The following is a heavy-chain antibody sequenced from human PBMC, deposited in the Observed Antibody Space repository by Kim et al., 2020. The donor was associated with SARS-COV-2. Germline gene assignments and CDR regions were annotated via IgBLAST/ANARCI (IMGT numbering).Heavy chain of an antibody. CDR3: AKGYDSSDYYWYYYGMDV. Sequence: LSLTCAASGFTFSDYGMHWVRQGPGKGLEWVAVISYDGSNKYYADSVKGRFTISRDNSKNTLYLQMNSLRAEDTAVYYCAKGYDSSDYYWYYYGMDVWGQGTTVTVSS. V-gene: IGHV3-30*18. D-gene: IGHD3-22*01. J-gene: IGHJ6*02. CDR1: GFTFSDYG. CDR2: ISYDGSNK.